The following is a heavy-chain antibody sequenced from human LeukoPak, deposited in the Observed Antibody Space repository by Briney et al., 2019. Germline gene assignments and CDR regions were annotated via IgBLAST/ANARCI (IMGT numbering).Heavy chain of an antibody. CDR2: FYPGDSDI. J-gene: IGHJ3*02. D-gene: IGHD6-19*01. CDR3: AGRGITVSADTFDI. Sequence: GESLKISCKGSGYSFTSYWMGWARQMPGKGLEWMGIFYPGDSDIRYSPSFQGQVTISVAKSITTAYLQWSSLKASDTAMYHCAGRGITVSADTFDIWGQGTMVTVSS. V-gene: IGHV5-51*01. CDR1: GYSFTSYW.